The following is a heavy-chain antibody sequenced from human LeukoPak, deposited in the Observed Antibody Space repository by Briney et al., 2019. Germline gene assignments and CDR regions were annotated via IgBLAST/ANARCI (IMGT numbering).Heavy chain of an antibody. CDR1: GFTVSSNY. CDR3: AKDPAAAGSYYFDY. Sequence: PGGSLRLSCAASGFTVSSNYMSWVRQAPGKGLEWVSVIYSGGSTYYADSVKGRFTISRDNSKNTLYLQMNSLRAEDTAVYYCAKDPAAAGSYYFDYWGQGTLVTVSS. CDR2: IYSGGST. D-gene: IGHD6-13*01. J-gene: IGHJ4*02. V-gene: IGHV3-53*01.